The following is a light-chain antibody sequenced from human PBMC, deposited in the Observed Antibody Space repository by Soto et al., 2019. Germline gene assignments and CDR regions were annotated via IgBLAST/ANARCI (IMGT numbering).Light chain of an antibody. CDR1: QSVSTY. CDR2: DAS. Sequence: EIVLTQSPATLALSPGERATLSCRASQSVSTYLAWYQQKAGQAPKLLIYDASNRATGLPARFSGSGSGTDFTLTISSLQPEDFAVYYCQQSHDWLTFGGGTKVEIK. CDR3: QQSHDWLT. V-gene: IGKV3-11*01. J-gene: IGKJ4*01.